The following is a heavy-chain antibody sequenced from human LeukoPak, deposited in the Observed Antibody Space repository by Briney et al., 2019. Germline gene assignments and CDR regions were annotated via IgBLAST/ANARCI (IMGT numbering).Heavy chain of an antibody. D-gene: IGHD3-10*01. CDR1: GFTFSNSW. Sequence: GGSLRLSCAASGFTFSNSWINWFRRALGKGLEWVANIEPDGSQTFYFDSVKGRFTVSRDNAKHAAYLQMNSLRAEDTAVYYCFGSGSYSKWDQGTLVTVSS. V-gene: IGHV3-7*01. CDR3: FGSGSYSK. J-gene: IGHJ4*02. CDR2: IEPDGSQT.